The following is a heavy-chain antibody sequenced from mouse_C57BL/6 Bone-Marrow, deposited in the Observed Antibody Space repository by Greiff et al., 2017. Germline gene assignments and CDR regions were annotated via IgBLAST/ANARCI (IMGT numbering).Heavy chain of an antibody. CDR1: GFTFSSYA. CDR2: ISDGGSYT. CDR3: ARDQRIWLYSAPGFAY. J-gene: IGHJ3*01. V-gene: IGHV5-4*01. Sequence: EVKLMESGGGLVKPGGSLKLSCAASGFTFSSYAMSWVRQTPEKRLEWVATISDGGSYTYYPDNVKGRFTISRDNAKNNLYLQMSHLKSEDTAMYYCARDQRIWLYSAPGFAYWGQGTLVTVSA. D-gene: IGHD2-12*01.